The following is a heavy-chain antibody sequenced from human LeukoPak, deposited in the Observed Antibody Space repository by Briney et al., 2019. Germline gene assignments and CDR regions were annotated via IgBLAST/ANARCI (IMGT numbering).Heavy chain of an antibody. CDR3: VRHRTASDY. V-gene: IGHV3-30*03. CDR1: GFTFSSYG. Sequence: PGGSLRLSCAASGFTFSSYGMHWVRQAPGKGLEWVAVISYDGSNKYYADSLKGRFTISRDNAKNSLYLQMNSLRVEDTAVYYCVRHRTASDYWGLGALVTVSS. D-gene: IGHD3-16*02. CDR2: ISYDGSNK. J-gene: IGHJ4*02.